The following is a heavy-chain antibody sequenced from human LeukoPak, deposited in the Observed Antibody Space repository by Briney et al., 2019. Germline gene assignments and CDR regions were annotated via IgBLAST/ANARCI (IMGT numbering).Heavy chain of an antibody. J-gene: IGHJ5*02. CDR1: GFTFSSYS. V-gene: IGHV3-21*01. Sequence: PGGSLRLSCAASGFTFSSYSMNWVRQAPGKGLEWVSSISSSSSYIYYADSVKGRFTISRDNAKNSLYLQMNSLRAEDTAVYYCARGSSGWRDGNWFDPWGQGTLVTVSS. CDR3: ARGSSGWRDGNWFDP. D-gene: IGHD6-19*01. CDR2: ISSSSSYI.